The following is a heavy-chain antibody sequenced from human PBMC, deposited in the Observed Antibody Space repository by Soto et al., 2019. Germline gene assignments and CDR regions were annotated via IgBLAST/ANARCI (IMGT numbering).Heavy chain of an antibody. CDR1: GGSISSGDYY. D-gene: IGHD2-2*01. V-gene: IGHV4-30-4*01. CDR2: IYYSGST. CDR3: ARAGAQKIDCSSTSCYRRIDYYYYGMDV. J-gene: IGHJ6*02. Sequence: SETLSLTCTVSGGSISSGDYYWSWIRQPPGKGLEWIGYIYYSGSTYCNPSLKSRVTISVDTSKNQFSLKLSSVTAADTAVYYCARAGAQKIDCSSTSCYRRIDYYYYGMDVWGQGTTVTVSS.